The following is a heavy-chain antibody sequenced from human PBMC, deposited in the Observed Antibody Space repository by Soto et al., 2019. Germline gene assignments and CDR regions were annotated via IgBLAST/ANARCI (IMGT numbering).Heavy chain of an antibody. CDR2: IYYSGIA. J-gene: IGHJ6*02. Sequence: SETLSLTCTVSGDSVTSVRDSWSWIRQPPGKGLEWLGYIYYSGIADYNPSLGSRVTISINTSKNQFSLKLTSVTAADTAVYYCARGVGFGYYYYHMDLWGQGTTVT. V-gene: IGHV4-61*01. D-gene: IGHD3-10*01. CDR3: ARGVGFGYYYYHMDL. CDR1: GDSVTSVRDS.